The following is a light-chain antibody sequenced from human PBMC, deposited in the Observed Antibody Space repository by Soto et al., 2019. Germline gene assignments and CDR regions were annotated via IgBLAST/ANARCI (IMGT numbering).Light chain of an antibody. Sequence: DIVMTQSPDSLAVSLGERATMNCKCSRSVLYKSNNKNHLAWYQQKPGQAPRLLIYGASSRATGIPDRFSGSGSGTDFTLTISRLDPEDFAVYYCQQYGSSPSFGQGTKVDI. J-gene: IGKJ1*01. CDR2: GAS. CDR1: RSVLYKSNNKNH. CDR3: QQYGSSPS. V-gene: IGKV4-1*01.